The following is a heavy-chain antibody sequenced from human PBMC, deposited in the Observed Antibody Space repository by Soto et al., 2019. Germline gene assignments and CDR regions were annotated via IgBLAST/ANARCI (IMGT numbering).Heavy chain of an antibody. J-gene: IGHJ3*02. CDR3: SHRLTATAFDI. CDR1: GFSLSTSGVA. D-gene: IGHD2-21*02. Sequence: QITLKESGPTLVKPTQTLTLTCTFSGFSLSTSGVAVGWIRQPPGKALEWLALIYWDDDKRYSPSMKGRLTITRDTSKNQVVLIMTNMDPEDTATYYCSHRLTATAFDIWGQGTMVTVSS. CDR2: IYWDDDK. V-gene: IGHV2-5*02.